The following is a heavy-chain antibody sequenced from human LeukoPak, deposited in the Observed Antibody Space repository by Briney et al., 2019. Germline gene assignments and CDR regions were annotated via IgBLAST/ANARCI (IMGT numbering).Heavy chain of an antibody. V-gene: IGHV1-3*01. J-gene: IGHJ4*02. CDR1: GYTFTSYA. CDR3: ARDRALYSYGPILELDY. D-gene: IGHD5-18*01. CDR2: INAGNGNT. Sequence: GASVKVSCKASGYTFTSYAMHWVRQAPGQRLEWMGWINAGNGNTKYSQKFQGRVTITRDTSASTAYMELSSLRSEDTAVYYCARDRALYSYGPILELDYWGQGTLVTVSS.